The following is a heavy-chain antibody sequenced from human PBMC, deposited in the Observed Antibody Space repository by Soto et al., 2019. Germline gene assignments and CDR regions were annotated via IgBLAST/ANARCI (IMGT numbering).Heavy chain of an antibody. CDR1: GGSFSGYY. Sequence: SETLSLTCAVYGGSFSGYYWSWIRQRPGKGLEWIGEINHSGSTNYNPSLKSRVTISVDKSKNQFSLKLSSVTAADTAVYYCARVRRQGAAAGKHGRDVWGQGTTVTVSS. V-gene: IGHV4-34*01. CDR2: INHSGST. CDR3: ARVRRQGAAAGKHGRDV. J-gene: IGHJ6*02. D-gene: IGHD6-13*01.